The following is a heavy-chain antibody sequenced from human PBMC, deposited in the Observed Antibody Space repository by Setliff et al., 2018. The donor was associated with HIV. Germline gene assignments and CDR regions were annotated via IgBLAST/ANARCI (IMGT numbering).Heavy chain of an antibody. CDR2: TGWSGSTA. J-gene: IGHJ4*02. CDR3: GRHVDGYCSATSCFVMSRH. V-gene: IGHV3-9*01. CDR1: GFTFKDYA. D-gene: IGHD2-2*01. Sequence: PGGSLRLSCRVSGFTFKDYAMHWVRQAPGKGLEWVASTGWSGSTAEYADAVRGRFTISRDNAKAFLQIDSLHSGDTASYYCGRHVDGYCSATSCFVMSRHWGQGTLVTVSS.